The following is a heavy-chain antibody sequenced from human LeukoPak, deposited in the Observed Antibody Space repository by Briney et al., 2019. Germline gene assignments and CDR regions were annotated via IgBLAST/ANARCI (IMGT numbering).Heavy chain of an antibody. V-gene: IGHV3-30-3*01. Sequence: PGGSLRLSCAASGFTFSHYVMNWVRQVPGKGLEWVAFISYDETNKYYADSVKGRFTISRDNSKNTLYLQMNSLRTEDTAVYYCARDSPPDYWGQGTLVTVSS. CDR1: GFTFSHYV. CDR3: ARDSPPDY. CDR2: ISYDETNK. J-gene: IGHJ4*02.